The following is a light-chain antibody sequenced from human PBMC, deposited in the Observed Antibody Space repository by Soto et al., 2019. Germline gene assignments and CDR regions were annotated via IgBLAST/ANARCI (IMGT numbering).Light chain of an antibody. CDR3: QEYGSSPLT. CDR1: QSVSSSY. Sequence: ESVLTQSPGTLSLSPGERATLSCRASQSVSSSYLAWYQQKPGQAPRLLIYGASSRATGIPDRFSGSGSGTDFTLPISRLEPEDFAVYYCQEYGSSPLTFGQGIRLEI. V-gene: IGKV3-20*01. J-gene: IGKJ5*01. CDR2: GAS.